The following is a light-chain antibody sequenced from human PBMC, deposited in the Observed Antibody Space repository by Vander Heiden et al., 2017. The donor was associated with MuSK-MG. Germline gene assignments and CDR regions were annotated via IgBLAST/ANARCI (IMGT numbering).Light chain of an antibody. CDR1: QRISLW. CDR2: QVS. J-gene: IGKJ2*01. Sequence: DVQMTQSPSTLSASVRDRVPIPCRASQRISLWMTWFQQTPGKAPKLLIYQVSRLDTGVPSRFSGSGSGAEFTLTISGLQPDDFATYYCQQYDSFPYTFGQGTKLEIK. CDR3: QQYDSFPYT. V-gene: IGKV1-5*03.